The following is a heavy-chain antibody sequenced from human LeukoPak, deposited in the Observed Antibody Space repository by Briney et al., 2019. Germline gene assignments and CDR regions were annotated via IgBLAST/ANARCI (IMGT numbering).Heavy chain of an antibody. CDR1: GYTFTGYY. V-gene: IGHV1-2*04. Sequence: ASVKVSCKASGYTFTGYYMHWVRQAPGQGLEWMGWINPNSGGTNYAQKFQGWVTMTRDTSISTAYMELSRLRSDDTAVYYCARGAVVAATRNNWFDPWGQGTLVTVSS. D-gene: IGHD2-15*01. J-gene: IGHJ5*02. CDR3: ARGAVVAATRNNWFDP. CDR2: INPNSGGT.